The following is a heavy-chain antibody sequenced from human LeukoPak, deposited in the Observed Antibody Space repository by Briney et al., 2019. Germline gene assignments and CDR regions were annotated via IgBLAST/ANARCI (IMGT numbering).Heavy chain of an antibody. Sequence: GGSLRLSCAASVFTFSNYAMSWVRQAPGKGLEWVSSISGSGGSTYYADSVKGRFTISRDNSKNTLFLQMNSLRAEDTAVYYCAKDPYYYDTSGYNGDYWGQGTLVTVSS. CDR2: ISGSGGST. D-gene: IGHD3-22*01. CDR3: AKDPYYYDTSGYNGDY. V-gene: IGHV3-23*01. J-gene: IGHJ4*02. CDR1: VFTFSNYA.